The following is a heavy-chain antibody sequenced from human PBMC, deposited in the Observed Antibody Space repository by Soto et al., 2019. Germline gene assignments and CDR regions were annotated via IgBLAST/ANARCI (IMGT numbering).Heavy chain of an antibody. Sequence: SVKVSCKASGGSFMSQAISWVRQAPGQGPEWMGGIIPFSGTVTYTQRFQGRLTLTADEPTKTAYMELSSLRSEDTAVYYCARDPAGIVGATPTQYYYGMDVWGQGTTVTVSS. CDR2: IIPFSGTV. J-gene: IGHJ6*02. V-gene: IGHV1-69*13. CDR3: ARDPAGIVGATPTQYYYGMDV. CDR1: GGSFMSQA. D-gene: IGHD1-26*01.